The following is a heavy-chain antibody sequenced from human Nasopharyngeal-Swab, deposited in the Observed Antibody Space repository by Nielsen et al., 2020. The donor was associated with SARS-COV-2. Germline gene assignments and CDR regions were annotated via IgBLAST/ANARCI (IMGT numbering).Heavy chain of an antibody. D-gene: IGHD2-2*01. J-gene: IGHJ6*02. CDR3: AREGSTSPWNGYYYGMDV. CDR1: GGSVSRGSYY. CDR2: IYYSGST. Sequence: SETLSLTCTVSGGSVSRGSYYWSWLRQPPGKGLERTGYIYYSGSTNYNPSLKSRVTISVDTSKNQFSLKLSSGTAADTAVYYCAREGSTSPWNGYYYGMDVWGQGTTVTVSS. V-gene: IGHV4-61*01.